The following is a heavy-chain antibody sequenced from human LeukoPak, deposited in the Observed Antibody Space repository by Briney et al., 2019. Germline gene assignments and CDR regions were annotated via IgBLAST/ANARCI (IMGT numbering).Heavy chain of an antibody. CDR2: FHLDGRT. CDR1: GGSITTTNW. Sequence: SGTLSLTCGVSGGSITTTNWWTWVRQPPGKGLEWIGEFHLDGRTNYNPSLESRLTISVDLSENHISLRLTSVTAADTAVYYCAREGGFYRPLDYSGQGTLVTVSS. CDR3: AREGGFYRPLDY. J-gene: IGHJ4*02. V-gene: IGHV4-4*02. D-gene: IGHD3-3*01.